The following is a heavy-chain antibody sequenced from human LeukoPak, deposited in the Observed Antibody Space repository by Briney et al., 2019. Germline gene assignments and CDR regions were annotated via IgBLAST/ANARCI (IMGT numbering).Heavy chain of an antibody. CDR3: ARDQIHAFAY. CDR1: GFTFSSYA. J-gene: IGHJ4*02. CDR2: ISYDGSNK. D-gene: IGHD2-8*01. Sequence: PGGSLRLSCAASGFTFSSYAMHWVRQAPGKGLEWVAVISYDGSNKYYAGSVKGRFTISRDNSKNTLYLQMNSLRAEDRVVYYCARDQIHAFAYWGQGTLVTVSS. V-gene: IGHV3-30-3*01.